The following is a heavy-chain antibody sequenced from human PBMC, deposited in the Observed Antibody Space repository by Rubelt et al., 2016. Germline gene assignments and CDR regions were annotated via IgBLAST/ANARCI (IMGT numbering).Heavy chain of an antibody. Sequence: EGQLVDSGGGLVQPGGSLRLSCVASGFTFTSYSMNWVRQTPGKGLEWVSYISKTSSTIYYADSVKGRFTISRDNTKNTLYLQMNSLGADDTAVYYCVRGLDSWGQGTLVTVSS. CDR1: GFTFTSYS. V-gene: IGHV3-48*04. CDR2: ISKTSSTI. CDR3: VRGLDS. D-gene: IGHD2-21*01. J-gene: IGHJ4*02.